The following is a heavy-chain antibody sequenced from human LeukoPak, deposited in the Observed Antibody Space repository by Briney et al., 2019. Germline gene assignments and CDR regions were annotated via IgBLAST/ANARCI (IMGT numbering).Heavy chain of an antibody. J-gene: IGHJ3*01. Sequence: PSETLSLTCAVSGDSVTSGGYFWTWIRQHPGKGLEWIVSISNSGTTSYNPSLRSRVSISVDTSNNHFSLRLGSVTPADTAVYFCARDVVVTSSPDAFDLWGQGTMVTVSS. CDR3: ARDVVVTSSPDAFDL. CDR1: GDSVTSGGYF. V-gene: IGHV4-31*11. CDR2: ISNSGTT. D-gene: IGHD2-21*02.